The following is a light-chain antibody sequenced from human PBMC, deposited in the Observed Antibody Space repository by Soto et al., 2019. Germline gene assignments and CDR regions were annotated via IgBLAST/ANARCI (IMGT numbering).Light chain of an antibody. J-gene: IGKJ4*01. CDR1: QSILFNSNNKNY. Sequence: DIVMTQSPDALAVSLGERATINCKSSQSILFNSNNKNYLAWYQQKPGQPPKLLIYWASTRESGVPDRFRGSGAGTDFTLPISSLQAEDVAVYYCQQYWSPPLTFGGGTKVEIK. CDR2: WAS. CDR3: QQYWSPPLT. V-gene: IGKV4-1*01.